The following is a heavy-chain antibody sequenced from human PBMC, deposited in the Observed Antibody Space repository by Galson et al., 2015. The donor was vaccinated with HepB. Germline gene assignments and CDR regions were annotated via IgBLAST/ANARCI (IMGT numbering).Heavy chain of an antibody. CDR1: GFTFSSYG. V-gene: IGHV3-30*18. D-gene: IGHD6-19*01. J-gene: IGHJ4*02. CDR3: AKVGSSGPNNY. CDR2: ISYDGSNK. Sequence: SLRLSCAASGFTFSSYGMHWVRQAPGKGLEWVAVISYDGSNKYYADSVKGRFTISRDNSKNTLYLQMNSLRAEDTAVYYCAKVGSSGPNNYWGQGTLVTVSS.